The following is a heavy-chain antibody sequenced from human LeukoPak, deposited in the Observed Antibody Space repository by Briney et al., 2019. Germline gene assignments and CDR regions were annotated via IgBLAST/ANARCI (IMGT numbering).Heavy chain of an antibody. J-gene: IGHJ4*02. CDR3: ARGKGVGTYYYGSGSYGDY. V-gene: IGHV1-2*04. D-gene: IGHD3-10*01. CDR1: GYTFTGYY. Sequence: ASVKVSCKASGYTFTGYYMHWVRQAPGQGLEWMGWINPNSGGTNYAQKFQGWVTMTRDTSISTAYMELSRLRSDDTAVYYCARGKGVGTYYYGSGSYGDYWGQGTLVTVSS. CDR2: INPNSGGT.